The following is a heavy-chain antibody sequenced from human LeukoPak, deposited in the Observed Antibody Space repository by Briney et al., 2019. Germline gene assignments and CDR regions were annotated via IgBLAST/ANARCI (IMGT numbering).Heavy chain of an antibody. Sequence: SKTLSLTCTVSGGSISSYYWSWIRQPPGKGLEWIGYIYYSGSTNYNPSLKSRVTISVDTSKNQFSLKLSSVTAADTAVYYCARDRAVGATIDYWGQGTLVTVSS. D-gene: IGHD1-26*01. CDR2: IYYSGST. CDR3: ARDRAVGATIDY. CDR1: GGSISSYY. J-gene: IGHJ4*02. V-gene: IGHV4-59*12.